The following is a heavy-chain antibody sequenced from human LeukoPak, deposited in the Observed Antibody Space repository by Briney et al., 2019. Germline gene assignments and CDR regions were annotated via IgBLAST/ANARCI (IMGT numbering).Heavy chain of an antibody. D-gene: IGHD2-21*02. Sequence: SVKVSCKPSGYTFTGYYMHWVRQAPGQGLEWMGRINPNSGATNYAQKFQGRVTMTRDTSISTAYMELTTLRSDDTAVYYCAKSIEYCGADCYGYFDLWGRGTLVTVSS. CDR1: GYTFTGYY. J-gene: IGHJ2*01. V-gene: IGHV1-2*06. CDR2: INPNSGAT. CDR3: AKSIEYCGADCYGYFDL.